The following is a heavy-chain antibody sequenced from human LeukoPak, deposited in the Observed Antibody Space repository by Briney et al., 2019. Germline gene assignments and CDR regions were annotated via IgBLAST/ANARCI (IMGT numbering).Heavy chain of an antibody. V-gene: IGHV3-15*01. Sequence: PGRSLRLSCAASGFTFSNAWMSWVRQAPGKGLEWVGRIKSKTDGGTTDYAAPVKGRFTISRDDSKNTLYLQMNSLKTEDTAVYYCTTDMYYYDSRGYADYWGQGTLVTVSS. J-gene: IGHJ4*02. CDR1: GFTFSNAW. D-gene: IGHD3-22*01. CDR2: IKSKTDGGTT. CDR3: TTDMYYYDSRGYADY.